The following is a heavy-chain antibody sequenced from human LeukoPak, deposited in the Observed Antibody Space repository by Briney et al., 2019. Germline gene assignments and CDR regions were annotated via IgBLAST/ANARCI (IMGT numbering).Heavy chain of an antibody. Sequence: GGSLRLSCAASGLTVTNAWMNWVRQAPGKGLEWVSSISSSSNYIYYADSVKGRFTISRDNAKNSLYLQMNSLRAEDTAVYYCARGANYYDSSGYYAYWGQGTLVTVSS. D-gene: IGHD3-22*01. CDR2: ISSSSNYI. CDR1: GLTVTNAW. CDR3: ARGANYYDSSGYYAY. J-gene: IGHJ4*02. V-gene: IGHV3-21*01.